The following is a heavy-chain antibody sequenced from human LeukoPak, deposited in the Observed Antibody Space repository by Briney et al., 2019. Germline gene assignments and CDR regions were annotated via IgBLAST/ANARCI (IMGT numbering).Heavy chain of an antibody. CDR1: GGSFSGYY. D-gene: IGHD6-6*01. Sequence: PSEPLSLTCAVYGGSFSGYYWSWIRQPPGKGLEWIGEINHSGSTNYNPSLKSRVTISVDTSKNQFSLNLNSVTAADTAVYYCARGGAARLHFQNWGQGTLVTVSS. J-gene: IGHJ1*01. CDR2: INHSGST. V-gene: IGHV4-34*01. CDR3: ARGGAARLHFQN.